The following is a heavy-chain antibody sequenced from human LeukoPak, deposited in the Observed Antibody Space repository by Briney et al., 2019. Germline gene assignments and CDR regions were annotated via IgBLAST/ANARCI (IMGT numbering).Heavy chain of an antibody. D-gene: IGHD3-3*01. CDR1: GFTFSSHW. V-gene: IGHV3-7*01. Sequence: GGSLRLSCAASGFTFSSHWMSWVRQAPGKGLEWVANIKQDGSEKYYVDSVKGRFTISRDNAKNSLYLQMNSLRAEDTAVYYCARARGGITIFGVVILYYFDYWGQGTLVTVSS. CDR3: ARARGGITIFGVVILYYFDY. J-gene: IGHJ4*02. CDR2: IKQDGSEK.